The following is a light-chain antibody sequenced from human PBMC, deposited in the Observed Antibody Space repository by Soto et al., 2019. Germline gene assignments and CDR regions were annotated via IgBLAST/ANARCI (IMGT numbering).Light chain of an antibody. CDR3: QQYNTWPGWT. Sequence: EVVMTQSPAALSVSPGERATLSCRASQSINSNLAWYQQKPGQAPRLLVYGASTMATGIPARFIGTGSGTEFTLTISSLQSEDFAVYYCQQYNTWPGWTFGQGTKVEIK. CDR1: QSINSN. V-gene: IGKV3-15*01. J-gene: IGKJ1*01. CDR2: GAS.